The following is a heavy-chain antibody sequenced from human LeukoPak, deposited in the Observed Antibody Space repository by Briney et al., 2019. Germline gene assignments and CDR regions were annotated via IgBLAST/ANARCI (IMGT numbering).Heavy chain of an antibody. J-gene: IGHJ3*02. V-gene: IGHV3-53*01. CDR1: GFTVSSNY. CDR3: AKDTMVYAPRGAFDI. D-gene: IGHD2-8*01. CDR2: IYSGGST. Sequence: GGSLRLSCAASGFTVSSNYMSWVRQAPGKGLEWVSVIYSGGSTYYADSVKGRFTISRDNSKNTLYLQMNSLRAEDTAVYYCAKDTMVYAPRGAFDIWGQGTMVTVSS.